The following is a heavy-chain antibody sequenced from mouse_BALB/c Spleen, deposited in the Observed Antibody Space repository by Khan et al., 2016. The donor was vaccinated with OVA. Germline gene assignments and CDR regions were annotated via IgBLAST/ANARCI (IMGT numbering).Heavy chain of an antibody. J-gene: IGHJ4*01. CDR1: GFSLSRYS. CDR3: ARAYYRYNGYYAMDY. Sequence: QVRLKQSGPGLVAPSQSLSITCTVSGFSLSRYSVHWVRQPPGKGLEWLGMIWGDGSTDYNSALKSRLSISKDNSKSQVFLKMNSLQTDDTAMYYCARAYYRYNGYYAMDYWGQGTSVTVSS. V-gene: IGHV2-6-4*01. CDR2: IWGDGST. D-gene: IGHD2-14*01.